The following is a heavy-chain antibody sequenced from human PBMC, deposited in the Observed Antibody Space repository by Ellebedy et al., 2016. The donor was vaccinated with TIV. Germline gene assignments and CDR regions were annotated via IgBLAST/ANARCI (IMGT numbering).Heavy chain of an antibody. J-gene: IGHJ4*02. D-gene: IGHD2-15*01. CDR3: SRGDFCSSGVCYRFFDY. CDR1: GSAFSGYS. Sequence: GESLKISXVVSGSAFSGYSLNWVRQVPGKGLEWIGRIRTKANKYATTYAASVQGRFTISRDDSQSTTYLQMNSLTTEDTAVYYCSRGDFCSSGVCYRFFDYWGQGSLVTVSS. V-gene: IGHV3-73*01. CDR2: IRTKANKYAT.